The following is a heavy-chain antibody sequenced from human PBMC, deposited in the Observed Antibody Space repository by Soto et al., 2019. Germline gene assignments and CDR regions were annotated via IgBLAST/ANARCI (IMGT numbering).Heavy chain of an antibody. J-gene: IGHJ5*02. CDR2: INPSGGST. V-gene: IGHV1-46*01. Sequence: ASVKVSCKASGYTFTSYYMHWVRQAPGQGLEWMGIINPSGGSTSYAQKFQGRVTMTRDTSTSTVYMELSSLRSEDTAVYYCAREEREYCSGGSCPRAFDTWGQGTLV. CDR1: GYTFTSYY. CDR3: AREEREYCSGGSCPRAFDT. D-gene: IGHD2-15*01.